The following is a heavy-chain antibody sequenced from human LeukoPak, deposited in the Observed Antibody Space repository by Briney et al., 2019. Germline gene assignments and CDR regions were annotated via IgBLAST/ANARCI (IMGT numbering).Heavy chain of an antibody. Sequence: GGSLRLSCAASGFTFSSYSMNWVRQAPGKGLEWVSSISSSSSYIYYADSVKGRFTISRDNAKNSLYLQMNSLRAEDTAVYYCARVKCSSTSCYTSADYWGQGTLVTVSS. J-gene: IGHJ4*02. D-gene: IGHD2-2*02. CDR1: GFTFSSYS. V-gene: IGHV3-21*01. CDR2: ISSSSSYI. CDR3: ARVKCSSTSCYTSADY.